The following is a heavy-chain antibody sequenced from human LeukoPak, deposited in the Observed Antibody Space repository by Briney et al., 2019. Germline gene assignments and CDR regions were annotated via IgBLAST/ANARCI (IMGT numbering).Heavy chain of an antibody. V-gene: IGHV3-23*01. D-gene: IGHD6-19*01. CDR2: ISGSGGST. J-gene: IGHJ4*02. CDR1: GLSFSNYA. Sequence: GGSLRLSCAASGLSFSNYAMYWVRQAPGKGLEWVSAISGSGGSTYYADSVKGRFTISRDNSKNTLYLQMNSLRAEDTAVYYCAKGKASGWYIVDYWGQGTLVTVSS. CDR3: AKGKASGWYIVDY.